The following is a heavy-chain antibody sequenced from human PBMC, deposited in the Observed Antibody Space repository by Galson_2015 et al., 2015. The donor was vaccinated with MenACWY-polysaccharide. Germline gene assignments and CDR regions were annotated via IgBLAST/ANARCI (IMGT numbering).Heavy chain of an antibody. Sequence: ETLSLTCTVSGGSISSSSYYWGWIRQPPGKGLEWIGSIYYSGSTYYNPSLKSRVTISVDTSKNQFSLKLSSVTAADTAVYYCASSPRGYSGWKIVGFWYFDLWGRGTLVTVSS. J-gene: IGHJ2*01. CDR1: GGSISSSSYY. V-gene: IGHV4-39*01. CDR2: IYYSGST. D-gene: IGHD6-19*01. CDR3: ASSPRGYSGWKIVGFWYFDL.